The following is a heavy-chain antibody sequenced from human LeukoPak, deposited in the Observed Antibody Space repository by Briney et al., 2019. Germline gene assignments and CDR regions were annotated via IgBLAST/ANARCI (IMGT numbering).Heavy chain of an antibody. D-gene: IGHD3-3*01. V-gene: IGHV3-23*01. CDR2: ISGTSRST. CDR3: AKDAPITIFGVVIGSYMDV. CDR1: GFTFSSYA. Sequence: PGGSLRLSCAASGFTFSSYAMSWVRQAPGKGPEWVSAISGTSRSTYYADSVKGRFTLSRDNSKNTLYLQMNSLRAEDTAVYYCAKDAPITIFGVVIGSYMDVWGKGTTVTVSS. J-gene: IGHJ6*03.